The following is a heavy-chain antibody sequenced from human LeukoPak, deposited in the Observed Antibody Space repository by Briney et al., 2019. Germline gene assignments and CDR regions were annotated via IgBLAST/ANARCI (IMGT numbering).Heavy chain of an antibody. CDR2: INCKSGAT. V-gene: IGHV1-2*02. J-gene: IGHJ4*02. CDR1: EYTFTDYY. CDR3: ARVDTAMAAYYFDY. D-gene: IGHD5-18*01. Sequence: GASVKVSCKASEYTFTDYYIHWMRQAPGQGLEWMGWINCKSGATSYAQKFRGRVTMTKDRPIRTAYMELSRLKSDDTAVYYCARVDTAMAAYYFDYWGQGTLVTVSS.